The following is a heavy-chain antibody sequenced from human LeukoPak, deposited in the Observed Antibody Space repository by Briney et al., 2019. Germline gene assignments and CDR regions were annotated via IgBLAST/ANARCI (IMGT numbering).Heavy chain of an antibody. V-gene: IGHV3-48*01. J-gene: IGHJ4*02. Sequence: PGGSLRLSCAASGFTFSHYSMNWVRQAPGKGLEWVSYISSSSSTIYYADSVKGRFTISRDNAKNSLYLQMNSLRAEDTAVYYCARVYGIAAALLSLGYWGQGTLVTVSS. CDR3: ARVYGIAAALLSLGY. D-gene: IGHD6-13*01. CDR2: ISSSSSTI. CDR1: GFTFSHYS.